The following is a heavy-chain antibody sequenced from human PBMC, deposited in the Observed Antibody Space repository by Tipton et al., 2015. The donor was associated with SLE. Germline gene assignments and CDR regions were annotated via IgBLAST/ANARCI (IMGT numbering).Heavy chain of an antibody. CDR3: ARHWELNYYFDS. J-gene: IGHJ4*02. D-gene: IGHD1-7*01. V-gene: IGHV4-39*07. CDR2: IYYTGTTT. Sequence: GLVKPSDTLSLTCTVSGGSVSSSSKYWAWIRQPPGKGLEWIGSIYYTGTTTYYNSFLKSRVTISVDTSKNQFSLNLNSVTAADTAVYCCARHWELNYYFDSWGQGALVTVSS. CDR1: GGSVSSSSKY.